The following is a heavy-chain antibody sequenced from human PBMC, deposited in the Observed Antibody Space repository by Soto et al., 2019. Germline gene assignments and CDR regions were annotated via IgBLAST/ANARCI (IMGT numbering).Heavy chain of an antibody. CDR3: ARGPYYYDSSGYYQPDY. Sequence: GGSLRLSCAASGFTFSSYAMHWVRQAPGKGLEWVAVISYDGSNKYYADSVKGRFTISRDNSKNTLYLQMNSLRAEDTSVYYCARGPYYYDSSGYYQPDYWGQGTLVTVSS. D-gene: IGHD3-22*01. CDR2: ISYDGSNK. J-gene: IGHJ4*02. CDR1: GFTFSSYA. V-gene: IGHV3-30-3*01.